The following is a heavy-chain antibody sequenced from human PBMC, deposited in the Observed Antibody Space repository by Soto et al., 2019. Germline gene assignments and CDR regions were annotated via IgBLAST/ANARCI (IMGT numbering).Heavy chain of an antibody. D-gene: IGHD1-7*01. CDR1: GFSLGTSGAC. V-gene: IGHV2-5*02. Sequence: QITLKASGPALVKPTQTLTLTCTFSGFSLGTSGACVGWVRQPPGKALEWLVIIYWDDDKRYSPCLRNRLTISKDTFKKQVVRTRTDVDPVDTATYFCAHRLIGVSQWNYGDSDYRGRGTLVTVSS. J-gene: IGHJ4*02. CDR3: AHRLIGVSQWNYGDSDY. CDR2: IYWDDDK.